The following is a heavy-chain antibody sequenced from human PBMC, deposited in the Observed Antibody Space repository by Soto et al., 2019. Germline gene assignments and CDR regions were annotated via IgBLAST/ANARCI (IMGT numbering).Heavy chain of an antibody. Sequence: GESLKISCKASGFTFTSYWIAWVRQMPGKGLEWMGIIYPGDSDTSCSPSFQGQVTISADKSINTAYLQWSSLEASDTAMYYCAKHEGYCSSTTCSNFDYWGQGTRVTVSS. J-gene: IGHJ4*02. CDR3: AKHEGYCSSTTCSNFDY. D-gene: IGHD2-2*01. CDR2: IYPGDSDT. V-gene: IGHV5-51*01. CDR1: GFTFTSYW.